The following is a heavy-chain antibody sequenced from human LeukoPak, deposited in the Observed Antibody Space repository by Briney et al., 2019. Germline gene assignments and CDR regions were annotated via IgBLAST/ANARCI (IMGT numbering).Heavy chain of an antibody. J-gene: IGHJ5*02. CDR3: ARDVVVVAATPWFDP. D-gene: IGHD2-15*01. CDR1: GFTFSSHG. Sequence: GGSLRLSCVASGFTFSSHGMNWVRQAPGKGLEWVSGIIPSGHTTYYADSVKGRFTISRDNAKNSLYLQMNSLRGEDTAVYYCARDVVVVAATPWFDPWGQGTLVTVSS. CDR2: IIPSGHTT. V-gene: IGHV3-48*04.